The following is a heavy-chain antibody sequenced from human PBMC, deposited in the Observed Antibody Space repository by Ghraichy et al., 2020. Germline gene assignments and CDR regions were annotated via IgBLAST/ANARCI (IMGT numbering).Heavy chain of an antibody. J-gene: IGHJ4*02. CDR1: GGSINSRGYF. V-gene: IGHV4-39*01. CDR3: ARHGGYSREYYFDY. CDR2: LYYSGST. Sequence: SETLSLTCTVSGGSINSRGYFWGWIRQPPGKGLEWIGSLYYSGSTYYKPSLKSRLTMSVDTAKNQFSLKLTSVTAADTAVYYCARHGGYSREYYFDYWGQGTLVTVSS. D-gene: IGHD3-22*01.